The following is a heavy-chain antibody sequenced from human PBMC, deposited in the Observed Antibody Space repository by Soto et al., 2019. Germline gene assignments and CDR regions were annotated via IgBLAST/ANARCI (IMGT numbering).Heavy chain of an antibody. V-gene: IGHV4-59*01. CDR3: ARDRSTYGGGGTGEVKENWFDP. D-gene: IGHD2-8*01. J-gene: IGHJ5*02. Sequence: PLETLSHTCTVSGGSIISYYWSWIRQSPGKGLEWIGYAYYSGSTDYNPSLKSRVTMSVDTSKNQVSLKLNSVTTADTAVYYCARDRSTYGGGGTGEVKENWFDPWGPGTLVTVSS. CDR2: AYYSGST. CDR1: GGSIISYY.